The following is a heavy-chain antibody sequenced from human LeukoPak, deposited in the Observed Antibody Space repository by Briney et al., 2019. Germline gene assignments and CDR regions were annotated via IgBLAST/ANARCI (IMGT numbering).Heavy chain of an antibody. V-gene: IGHV5-51*01. CDR3: ATQASYCGGDCPFDY. CDR2: IYPGDSDT. Sequence: GESLKISCKGSGYSFTSYWIGWVRQMPGKGLEWMGIIYPGDSDTRYSPSFQGQVTISADKSISTAYLQWSSLKASDTAMYYCATQASYCGGDCPFDYWGQGTLVNVSS. CDR1: GYSFTSYW. D-gene: IGHD2-21*02. J-gene: IGHJ4*02.